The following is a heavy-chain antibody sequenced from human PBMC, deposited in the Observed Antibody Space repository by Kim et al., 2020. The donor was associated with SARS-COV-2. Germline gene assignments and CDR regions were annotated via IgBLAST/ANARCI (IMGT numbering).Heavy chain of an antibody. D-gene: IGHD2-21*01. CDR3: ARSNIVVLDL. Sequence: GGSLRLSCAASGFTFSSYAMNWVRQAPGKGLEWVSYIISSSSTIQYADSVKGRFTVSRDNAKNSLYLQMNSLRDEDTAVYYCARSNIVVLDLWGRGTLVTVYS. J-gene: IGHJ2*01. CDR1: GFTFSSYA. CDR2: IISSSSTI. V-gene: IGHV3-48*02.